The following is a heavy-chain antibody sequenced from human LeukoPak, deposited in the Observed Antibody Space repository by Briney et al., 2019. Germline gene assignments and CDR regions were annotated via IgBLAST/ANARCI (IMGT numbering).Heavy chain of an antibody. D-gene: IGHD2-21*02. CDR1: GGSISSGSYY. CDR3: ARDLASCAGDCYSDGFGY. V-gene: IGHV4-39*07. J-gene: IGHJ4*02. Sequence: SETLSLTCAVYGGSISSGSYYWGWIRQSPGKGLEWIGSIYHGGSTYYNPSLRSRVIVSVDTSKNHFSLKMSSVTAADTAVYYCARDLASCAGDCYSDGFGYWGQGALVTVSS. CDR2: IYHGGST.